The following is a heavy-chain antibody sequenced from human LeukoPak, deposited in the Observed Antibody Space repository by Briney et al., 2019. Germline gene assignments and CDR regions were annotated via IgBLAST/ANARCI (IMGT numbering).Heavy chain of an antibody. J-gene: IGHJ4*02. D-gene: IGHD3-10*01. CDR3: AREYNGSGSSLFDH. Sequence: PSETLSLTCTVSGGSINSGDYYWSWIRQPPGKGLEWIGYIYYSGSSYYNPSLRSRVTMSLDTTKNQVSLKLSSVTAADSAVYYCAREYNGSGSSLFDHWGQGTLVTVSS. CDR1: GGSINSGDYY. V-gene: IGHV4-30-4*01. CDR2: IYYSGSS.